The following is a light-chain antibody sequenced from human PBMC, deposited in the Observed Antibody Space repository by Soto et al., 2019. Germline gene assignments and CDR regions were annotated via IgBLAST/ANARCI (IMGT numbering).Light chain of an antibody. CDR1: GSDVGGYNY. Sequence: QSVLTQPACVSVSPGQSITVSCTGTGSDVGGYNYVSWYQQHPGKAPKVIIYEVRNRPSGVSDRFSGSKSGDTASLTISGLQAEDEADYYCSSYTSSGTYVFGTGTKVTVL. J-gene: IGLJ1*01. CDR2: EVR. V-gene: IGLV2-14*01. CDR3: SSYTSSGTYV.